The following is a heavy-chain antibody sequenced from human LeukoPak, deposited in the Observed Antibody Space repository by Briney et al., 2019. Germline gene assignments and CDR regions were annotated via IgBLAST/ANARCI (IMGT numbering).Heavy chain of an antibody. CDR1: GGSISSGSYY. CDR3: ARDFGSSIP. D-gene: IGHD6-6*01. V-gene: IGHV4-61*02. Sequence: SETLSLTCTVSGGSISSGSYYWSWIRQPAGKRLEWIGRIYTSGSTNYNPSLKSRVTISVDTSKNQFPLKVSSVTAADTAVYYCARDFGSSIPWGQGTLVTVSS. CDR2: IYTSGST. J-gene: IGHJ5*02.